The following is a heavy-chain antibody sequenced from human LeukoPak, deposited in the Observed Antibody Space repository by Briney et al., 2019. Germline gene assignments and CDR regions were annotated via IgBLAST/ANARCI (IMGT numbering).Heavy chain of an antibody. CDR2: IWYDGSNE. J-gene: IGHJ3*02. Sequence: PGGSLRLSCAASGFTFSSYGMHWVRQAPGKGLEWVAVIWYDGSNEYYADSVKGRFTISRDNSKNTLYLQMNSLRAEDTAVYYCARVYYDGSGGAFDIWGQGTMVTVS. CDR1: GFTFSSYG. V-gene: IGHV3-33*08. CDR3: ARVYYDGSGGAFDI. D-gene: IGHD3-22*01.